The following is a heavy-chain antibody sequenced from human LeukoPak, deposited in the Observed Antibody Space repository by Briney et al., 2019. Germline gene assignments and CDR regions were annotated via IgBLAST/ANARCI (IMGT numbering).Heavy chain of an antibody. CDR2: NYPGDSDT. CDR1: GFRFTTYW. D-gene: IGHD5-12*01. V-gene: IGHV5-51*01. J-gene: IGHJ3*01. CDR3: ARRVSSSGFDAFDV. Sequence: GGALKISWKGSGFRFTTYWIGWGRQVPGKGLEGMGINYPGDSDTTYSPSFQGQVTMSADKSISTAYLQWSSLKASDTAMYYCARRVSSSGFDAFDVWGQGTMVTVSS.